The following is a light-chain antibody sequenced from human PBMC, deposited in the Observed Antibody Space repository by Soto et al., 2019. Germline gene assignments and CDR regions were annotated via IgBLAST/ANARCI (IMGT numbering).Light chain of an antibody. V-gene: IGKV3-20*01. CDR2: GAS. CDR1: QSVAGQY. J-gene: IGKJ4*01. CDR3: QQYGSSPPT. Sequence: IVLTQSPGTLSLSPAERATLSCRASQSVAGQYLAWYRRKPAQAPRLLIYGASSRATDIPRRFSGSGSGTDFSRTITRLEPEDFAVYYVQQYGSSPPTFGSGTRV.